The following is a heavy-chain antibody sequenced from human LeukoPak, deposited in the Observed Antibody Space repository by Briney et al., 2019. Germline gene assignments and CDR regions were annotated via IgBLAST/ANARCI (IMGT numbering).Heavy chain of an antibody. D-gene: IGHD6-19*01. V-gene: IGHV3-21*01. J-gene: IGHJ4*02. Sequence: GGSHRLSCAASGFTFSSYSMNWVRQAPGKGLEWVSSISSSSYIYYADSVKGRFTISRDNAKNSLYLQMNSLRAEDTAVYYCADGLAVTEGYWGQGTLVTVSS. CDR3: ADGLAVTEGY. CDR2: ISSSSYI. CDR1: GFTFSSYS.